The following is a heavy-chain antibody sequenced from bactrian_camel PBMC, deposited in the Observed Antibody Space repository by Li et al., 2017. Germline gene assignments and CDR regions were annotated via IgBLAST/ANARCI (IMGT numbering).Heavy chain of an antibody. D-gene: IGHD6*01. J-gene: IGHJ6*01. Sequence: HVQLVESGGGSVPAGGSLRLSCVASTASGPSASCMAWFRQIPGEEREAVASGRFGSDEIFVADSVKARFTFSHDNGYQAVYLHMNSLRPEDTAVYYCAADRQIGSWYGNAAFGYWGQGTQVTVS. CDR1: TASGPSASC. CDR3: AADRQIGSWYGNAAFGY. V-gene: IGHV3-3*01. CDR2: GRFGSDEI.